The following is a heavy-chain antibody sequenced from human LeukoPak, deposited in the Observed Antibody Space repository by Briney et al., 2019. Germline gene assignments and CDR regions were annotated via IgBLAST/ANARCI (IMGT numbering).Heavy chain of an antibody. Sequence: GGSLRLSCAASGFTFTTYWMSWVRQAPGKGLERGANINQDGSEKYYVDSMKGRFTISRDNTKNSLYLQMNSLRAEDTAVYYCARDKIVGATTGSYFDLWGRGTLVTVSS. D-gene: IGHD1-26*01. CDR3: ARDKIVGATTGSYFDL. V-gene: IGHV3-7*01. J-gene: IGHJ2*01. CDR1: GFTFTTYW. CDR2: INQDGSEK.